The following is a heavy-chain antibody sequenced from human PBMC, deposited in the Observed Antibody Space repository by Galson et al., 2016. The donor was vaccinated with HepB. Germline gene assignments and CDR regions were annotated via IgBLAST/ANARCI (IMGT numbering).Heavy chain of an antibody. V-gene: IGHV3-21*01. Sequence: SLRLSCAASGFTFSSYSMNWVRQAPGKGLEWVSSISSSSSYIYYADSVKGRFTISRDNAKNSLYLQMNSLRAEDTAVYYCARSGGNYYDFLSGYYFPLDGMDVWGQGTTVTVSS. CDR1: GFTFSSYS. CDR2: ISSSSSYI. D-gene: IGHD3-3*01. J-gene: IGHJ6*02. CDR3: ARSGGNYYDFLSGYYFPLDGMDV.